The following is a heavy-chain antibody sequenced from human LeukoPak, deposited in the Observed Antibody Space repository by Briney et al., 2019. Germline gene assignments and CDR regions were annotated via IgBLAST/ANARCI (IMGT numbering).Heavy chain of an antibody. V-gene: IGHV3-74*01. CDR2: MSPDGSAT. CDR1: GFTFRDFW. Sequence: GGSLRLSCAASGFTFRDFWMHWARQAPGKGPVWVSRMSPDGSATYYADSVKGRFTISRDNAENTMYLQMSSLRAEDTAVYYCARDMWGTFDYWGQGALVTVSS. J-gene: IGHJ4*02. D-gene: IGHD7-27*01. CDR3: ARDMWGTFDY.